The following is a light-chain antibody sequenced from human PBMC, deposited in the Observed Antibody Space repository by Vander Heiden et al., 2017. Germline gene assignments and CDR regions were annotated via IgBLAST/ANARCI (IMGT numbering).Light chain of an antibody. CDR1: SPNIRARFH. CDR3: QSYDSSLSGSEV. Sequence: QSLLTQPPAVSGPPGQRVTISCTGSSPNIRARFHVHWSQHLSGTAPQLLIYGSNNRPSGVPDRSSGAKSGSAASLAITGLQAEDEADYYCQSYDSSLSGSEVFGGGTKLTVL. J-gene: IGLJ3*02. CDR2: GSN. V-gene: IGLV1-40*01.